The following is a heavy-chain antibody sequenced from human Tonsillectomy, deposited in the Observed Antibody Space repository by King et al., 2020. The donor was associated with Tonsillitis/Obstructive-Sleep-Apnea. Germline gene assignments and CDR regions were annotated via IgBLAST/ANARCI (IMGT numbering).Heavy chain of an antibody. CDR2: IYYSGST. Sequence: QLQESGPGLVKPSETLSLTCTVSGGSISSYYWSWIRQPPGKGLEWIGYIYYSGSTSYNPSLKSRVTISVDTSKNQFSLKLSSVTAADTAVYYCASGRYFDSFDYWGQGTLVTVSS. CDR1: GGSISSYY. V-gene: IGHV4-59*08. CDR3: ASGRYFDSFDY. J-gene: IGHJ4*02. D-gene: IGHD3-9*01.